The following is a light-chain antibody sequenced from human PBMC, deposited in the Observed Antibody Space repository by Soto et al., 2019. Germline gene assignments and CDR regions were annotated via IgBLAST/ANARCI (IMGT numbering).Light chain of an antibody. CDR2: EVT. CDR3: FSYTTSSAPYV. J-gene: IGLJ1*01. CDR1: TSDVGGYNY. Sequence: QSLMTLAASVSGSPGQSITISCTGTTSDVGGYNYVSWYQQLPGKVPKLMIYEVTNRPSGVSTRFSGSKYGNTASLTISGLQAEDEAAYYCFSYTTSSAPYVFGTGTKVTVL. V-gene: IGLV2-14*01.